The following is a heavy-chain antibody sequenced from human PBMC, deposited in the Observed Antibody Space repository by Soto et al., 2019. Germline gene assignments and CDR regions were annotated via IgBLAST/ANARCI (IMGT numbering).Heavy chain of an antibody. Sequence: HPGGSLRLSCAASGFTFSSYAMSWVRQAPGKGLEWVSAISGSGGSTYYADSVKGRFTISRDNSKNTLYLQMNSLRAEDTALYYCAKGYSGYEAPEHSMYHGMDVWGQGTTVTVSS. V-gene: IGHV3-23*01. D-gene: IGHD5-12*01. CDR1: GFTFSSYA. J-gene: IGHJ6*02. CDR3: AKGYSGYEAPEHSMYHGMDV. CDR2: ISGSGGST.